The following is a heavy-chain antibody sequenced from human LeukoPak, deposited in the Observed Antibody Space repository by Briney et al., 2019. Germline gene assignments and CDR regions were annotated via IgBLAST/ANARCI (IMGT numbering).Heavy chain of an antibody. Sequence: GGSLKISCPGSGYIFTSYWIGWGRQMPAPGLVWLGIPYPPDSHTTYSPSFQGQVTISADKSISTAYLQWSSLKASDTAMYYCARLGVSPLSRYFQPWGQGTLVTVSS. J-gene: IGHJ4*02. CDR2: PYPPDSHT. CDR3: ARLGVSPLSRYFQP. D-gene: IGHD3-9*01. CDR1: GYIFTSYW. V-gene: IGHV5-51*01.